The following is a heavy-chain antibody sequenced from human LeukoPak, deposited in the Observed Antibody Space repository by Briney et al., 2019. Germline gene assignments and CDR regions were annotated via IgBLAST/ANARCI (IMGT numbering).Heavy chain of an antibody. Sequence: GRSLRLSCAASGFTFSSYAMHWVRQAPGKGLEWVAVISYDGSNKYYADSVKGRFTISRDNSKNTLYLQMNSLRAEDTAVYYCAKDRVRYCSSTSCLNWFDPWGQGTLVTVSS. CDR3: AKDRVRYCSSTSCLNWFDP. CDR1: GFTFSSYA. V-gene: IGHV3-30-3*01. D-gene: IGHD2-2*01. J-gene: IGHJ5*02. CDR2: ISYDGSNK.